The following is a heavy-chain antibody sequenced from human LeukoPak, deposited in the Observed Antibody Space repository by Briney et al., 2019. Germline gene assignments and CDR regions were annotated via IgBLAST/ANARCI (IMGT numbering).Heavy chain of an antibody. Sequence: GGSLRLSCTASGFTFGDYAMTWVRQAPGKGLEWVGFIRRNSYGGTTEYAAFVKGNFIISRDDSKNIAYLQMNSLKTEDTAVYYCARSRGHNYGYVDYWGQGSLVTVSS. D-gene: IGHD5-18*01. J-gene: IGHJ4*02. CDR2: IRRNSYGGTT. CDR3: ARSRGHNYGYVDY. CDR1: GFTFGDYA. V-gene: IGHV3-49*04.